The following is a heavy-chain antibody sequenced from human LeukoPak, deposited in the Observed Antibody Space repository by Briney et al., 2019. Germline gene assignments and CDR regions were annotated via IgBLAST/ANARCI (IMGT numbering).Heavy chain of an antibody. CDR3: ARDRHVYYDFWSGNFDY. J-gene: IGHJ4*02. D-gene: IGHD3-3*01. V-gene: IGHV4-39*07. Sequence: PSETLSLTCTVSGGSISSSSYYWGWIRQPPGKGLEWIGSIYYSGSTYYNPSLKSRVTISVDTSKNQFSLKLSSVIAADTAVYYCARDRHVYYDFWSGNFDYWGQGTLVTVSS. CDR1: GGSISSSSYY. CDR2: IYYSGST.